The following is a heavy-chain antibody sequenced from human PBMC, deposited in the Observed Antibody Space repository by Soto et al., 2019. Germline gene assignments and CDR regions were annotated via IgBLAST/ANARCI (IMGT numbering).Heavy chain of an antibody. D-gene: IGHD2-2*01. Sequence: PGGSLRLSCAASGFTFSTYAMSWVRQAPGKGLEWVAAISYDGSNKYYADSVEGRFTISRDNAKNTLYLQMNSLRAEDTAVYYCARTWNQLAPRGYFDYWGQGTLVTVSS. V-gene: IGHV3-30*03. CDR1: GFTFSTYA. CDR2: ISYDGSNK. CDR3: ARTWNQLAPRGYFDY. J-gene: IGHJ4*02.